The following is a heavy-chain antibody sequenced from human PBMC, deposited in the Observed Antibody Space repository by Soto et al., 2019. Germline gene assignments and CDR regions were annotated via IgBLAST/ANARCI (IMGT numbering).Heavy chain of an antibody. CDR3: ARQRTTVVTEAYFDH. CDR2: IYYSGRY. J-gene: IGHJ4*02. V-gene: IGHV4-39*01. D-gene: IGHD4-17*01. CDR1: GVSITRISYD. Sequence: SETLPLTCTDSGVSITRISYDWGWIRQPGGKGLEWIGAIYYSGRYYYNTSIKSRVTMSVETSKNQFSRTLTSVTAADAAVYYCARQRTTVVTEAYFDHWGQGTLVTVSS.